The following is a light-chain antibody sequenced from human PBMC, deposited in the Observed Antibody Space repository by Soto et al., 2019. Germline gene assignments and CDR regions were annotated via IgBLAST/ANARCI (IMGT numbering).Light chain of an antibody. J-gene: IGKJ1*01. CDR1: QGINSD. V-gene: IGKV1-17*01. CDR2: VAS. CDR3: LQYHTYPRT. Sequence: DIQMTQSPSSLSVSVGDTVTITGLASQGINSDLAWYQQKPGKAPKRLIYVASTLQSGVPSRFSGVGSGTEFTLTISSLQPEDFATYYCLQYHTYPRTFGQGTKVDIK.